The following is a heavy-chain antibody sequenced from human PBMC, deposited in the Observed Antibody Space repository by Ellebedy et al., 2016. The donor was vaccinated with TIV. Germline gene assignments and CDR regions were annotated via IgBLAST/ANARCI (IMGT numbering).Heavy chain of an antibody. CDR2: IYHTGVT. CDR1: GDSFSSDTSY. V-gene: IGHV4-61*01. J-gene: IGHJ4*02. Sequence: SETLSLTXTVSGDSFSSDTSYWSWIRQSAGKELEWIGYIYHTGVTYYNPSLKSRVTMSVDTSKNQFSLKVSSVTAADTAVYYCTRVKLGDRADYRLDYWGQGTQVTVSS. CDR3: TRVKLGDRADYRLDY. D-gene: IGHD4/OR15-4a*01.